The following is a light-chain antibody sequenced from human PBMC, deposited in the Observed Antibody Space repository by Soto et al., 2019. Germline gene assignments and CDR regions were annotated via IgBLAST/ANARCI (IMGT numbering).Light chain of an antibody. J-gene: IGKJ2*01. CDR1: QSIGAY. CDR2: ASS. Sequence: DIQMTQSPSSLSASVGDRVTITCRASQSIGAYINWYQQKPGRAPKLLIYASSNLQSGVPSRFSGSGSGTDSTLTISSLQSEDFATYYCQQSYSTPYTFGQGTKLDIK. V-gene: IGKV1-39*01. CDR3: QQSYSTPYT.